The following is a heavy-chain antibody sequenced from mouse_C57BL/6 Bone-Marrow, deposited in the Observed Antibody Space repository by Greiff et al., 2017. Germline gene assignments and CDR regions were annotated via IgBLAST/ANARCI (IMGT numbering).Heavy chain of an antibody. Sequence: EVKLVESGGGLVKPGGSLKLSYAASGFTFSSYAMSWVRQTPEKRLEWVATISDGGSYTYYPDNVKGRFTISRDNAKNNLYLQMSHLKSEDTAMYYCARDRGQLRLNYFDYWGQGTTLTVSS. J-gene: IGHJ2*01. D-gene: IGHD3-2*02. CDR3: ARDRGQLRLNYFDY. V-gene: IGHV5-4*01. CDR2: ISDGGSYT. CDR1: GFTFSSYA.